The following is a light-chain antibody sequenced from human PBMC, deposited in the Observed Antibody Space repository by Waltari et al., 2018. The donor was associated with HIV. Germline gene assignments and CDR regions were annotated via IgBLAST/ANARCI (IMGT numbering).Light chain of an antibody. CDR3: ASFTGDDTLL. J-gene: IGLJ3*02. V-gene: IGLV2-14*03. Sequence: SAVTQPASVSGLPGQSITISCTGGDSDFGLDNFVSWYQQHPGRVPRLILYDVDSRAPGISDRFSGSRSGPTASLNISRLRAEDEADYYCASFTGDDTLLFGGGTKVTVL. CDR2: DVD. CDR1: DSDFGLDNF.